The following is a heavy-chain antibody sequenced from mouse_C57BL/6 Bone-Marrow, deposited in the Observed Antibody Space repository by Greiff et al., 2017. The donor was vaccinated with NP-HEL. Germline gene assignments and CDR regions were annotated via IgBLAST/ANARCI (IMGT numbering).Heavy chain of an antibody. Sequence: QVQLQQSGPELVKPGASVKISCKASGYAFSSSWMHWVKQRPGQGLEWIGRIYPGDGDTNYNGKFKGKATLTADKSSSTAYMQLSSLTSEDSAVYCCARSGRESYYDLDYWGQGTTLTVSS. V-gene: IGHV1-82*01. CDR3: ARSGRESYYDLDY. D-gene: IGHD1-1*01. CDR1: GYAFSSSW. CDR2: IYPGDGDT. J-gene: IGHJ2*01.